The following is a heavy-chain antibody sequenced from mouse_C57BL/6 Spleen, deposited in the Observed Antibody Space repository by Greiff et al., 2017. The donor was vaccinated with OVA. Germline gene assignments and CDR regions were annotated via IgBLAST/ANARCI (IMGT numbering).Heavy chain of an antibody. D-gene: IGHD4-1*01. CDR1: GFSFNTYA. Sequence: EVMLVESGGGLVQPKGSLKLSCAASGFSFNTYAMNWVRQAPGKGLEWVARIRSKSNNYATYYADSVKDRFTISRDDSESMLYLQMNNLKTEDTAMYYCVANWDEGDWFAYWGQGTLVTVSA. CDR3: VANWDEGDWFAY. V-gene: IGHV10-1*01. J-gene: IGHJ3*01. CDR2: IRSKSNNYAT.